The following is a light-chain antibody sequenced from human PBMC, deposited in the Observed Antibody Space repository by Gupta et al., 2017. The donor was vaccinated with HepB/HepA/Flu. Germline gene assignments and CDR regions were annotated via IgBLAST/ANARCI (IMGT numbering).Light chain of an antibody. CDR1: QSIGSY. CDR2: SAS. Sequence: DIQMTPSPSSLSASVGDKVTISCRASQSIGSYLHWYQQKPGKAPMLLIYSASRLQSGVPSRFSGSGSGTDFTLTISSLQPEDFATYSCQHSYSHPWTFGQGTKVDIK. CDR3: QHSYSHPWT. V-gene: IGKV1-39*01. J-gene: IGKJ1*01.